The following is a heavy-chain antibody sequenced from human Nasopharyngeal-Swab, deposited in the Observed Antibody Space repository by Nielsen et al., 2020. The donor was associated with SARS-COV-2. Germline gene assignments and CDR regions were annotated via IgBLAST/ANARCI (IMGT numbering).Heavy chain of an antibody. CDR2: INAGNGNT. J-gene: IGHJ2*01. Sequence: ASVKVSCKASGYTFTSYAMHWVRQAPGQRLGWMGWINAGNGNTKYSQKFQGRVTITRDTSASTAYMELSSLRSEDTAVYYCARVFRADQEYWYFDLWGRGTLVTVSS. V-gene: IGHV1-3*01. D-gene: IGHD2-2*01. CDR1: GYTFTSYA. CDR3: ARVFRADQEYWYFDL.